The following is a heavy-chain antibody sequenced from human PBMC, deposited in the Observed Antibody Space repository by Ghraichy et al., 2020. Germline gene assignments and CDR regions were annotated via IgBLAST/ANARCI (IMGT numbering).Heavy chain of an antibody. CDR1: GFTFSSYA. CDR2: ISCSGGST. CDR3: AKDDVTLVVATTAYYFDF. J-gene: IGHJ4*02. V-gene: IGHV3-23*01. D-gene: IGHD2-15*01. Sequence: GGSLRLSCAASGFTFSSYAMSWARQAPGKGLEWVAAISCSGGSTYYADSVKGRFTISRDNSKNTLYLQMNSLRAEDTAVYYCAKDDVTLVVATTAYYFDFWGPRPLVTVPS.